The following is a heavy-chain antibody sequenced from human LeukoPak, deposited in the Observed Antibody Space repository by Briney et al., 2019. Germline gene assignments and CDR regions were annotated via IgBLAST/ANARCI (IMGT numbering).Heavy chain of an antibody. Sequence: SETLSLTCTVSGGSISSGDYYWSWIRQPPGKGLEWIGYIYYSGSTYYNPSLKSRVTISVDTSKNQFSLKLSSVTAADTAVYYCARDDSSSWHQIDYWGQGTLVTVSS. CDR3: ARDDSSSWHQIDY. J-gene: IGHJ4*02. CDR2: IYYSGST. CDR1: GGSISSGDYY. D-gene: IGHD6-13*01. V-gene: IGHV4-30-4*01.